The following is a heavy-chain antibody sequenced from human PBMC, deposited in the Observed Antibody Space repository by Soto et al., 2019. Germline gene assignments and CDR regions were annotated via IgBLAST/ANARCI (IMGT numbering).Heavy chain of an antibody. CDR2: IVVGSGNT. Sequence: QMQLVPSGPEVKKPGTSVKVSCKASGFTFTSSAVQRVRQARGQRLEWIGWIVVGSGNTNYAQKVQVRVTITRDMSPSTAYMELSSLRAKDTAVYYCAVGGYSYGDNYSFDYWGQGSLVTVSS. D-gene: IGHD5-18*01. J-gene: IGHJ4*02. CDR1: GFTFTSSA. V-gene: IGHV1-58*01. CDR3: AVGGYSYGDNYSFDY.